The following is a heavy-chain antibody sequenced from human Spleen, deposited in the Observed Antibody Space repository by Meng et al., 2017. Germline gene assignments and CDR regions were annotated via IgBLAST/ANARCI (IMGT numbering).Heavy chain of an antibody. CDR3: AKDITVTTSGF. V-gene: IGHV3-23*01. D-gene: IGHD4-17*01. CDR1: GFTFSTYA. Sequence: EVQLLESGGGLVQPGGSLRLCCAASGFTFSTYAMTWVRQAPGKGLEWVSTISGSGGSTYYPDSVKDRFTISRDNSKNTLYLQMNRLRAEDTAVYYCAKDITVTTSGFWGQGTLVTVSS. J-gene: IGHJ4*02. CDR2: ISGSGGST.